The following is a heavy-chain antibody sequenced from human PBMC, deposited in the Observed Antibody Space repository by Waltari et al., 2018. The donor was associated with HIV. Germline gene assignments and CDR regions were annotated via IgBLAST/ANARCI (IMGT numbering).Heavy chain of an antibody. V-gene: IGHV1-8*01. J-gene: IGHJ5*02. CDR2: MNPNIGNT. CDR3: ARGAARQNWFDP. D-gene: IGHD6-6*01. CDR1: GYTFPSYD. Sequence: QVQLVQSGAEVKKPGASVKVSCKASGYTFPSYDINWLRQATGQGLEWMGWMNPNIGNTGYAQKFQGRVTMTRNTSISTAYMELSSLRSEDTAVYYCARGAARQNWFDPWGQGTLVTVSS.